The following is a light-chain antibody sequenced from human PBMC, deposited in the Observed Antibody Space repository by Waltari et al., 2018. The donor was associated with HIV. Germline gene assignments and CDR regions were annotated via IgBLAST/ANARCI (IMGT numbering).Light chain of an antibody. CDR1: QSVSSTY. CDR3: HQYGSSSLT. CDR2: GAS. Sequence: EIVLTQSPGTLCLSPGERATLSCRASQSVSSTYLAWYQQKPGQAPRLLIYGASSRATGIPDRFSGSGSGTDFTLTISRLEPEDFAVYYCHQYGSSSLTFGGGTKVEIK. J-gene: IGKJ4*01. V-gene: IGKV3-20*01.